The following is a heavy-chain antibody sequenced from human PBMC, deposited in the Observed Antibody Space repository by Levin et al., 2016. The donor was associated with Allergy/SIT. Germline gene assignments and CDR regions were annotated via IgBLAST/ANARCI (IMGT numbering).Heavy chain of an antibody. D-gene: IGHD3-10*01. CDR2: LSNGGRA. Sequence: GESLKISCVASRFTFSDAYINWVRQAPGKGLEWVSLLSNGGRAYYADSVRGRFVISRDNSKNTVFLQMNSLRADDTAVYYCTRDLRAQTTYGSGSGNYFDFWGQGTLVTVSS. CDR3: TRDLRAQTTYGSGSGNYFDF. J-gene: IGHJ4*02. V-gene: IGHV3-53*01. CDR1: RFTFSDAY.